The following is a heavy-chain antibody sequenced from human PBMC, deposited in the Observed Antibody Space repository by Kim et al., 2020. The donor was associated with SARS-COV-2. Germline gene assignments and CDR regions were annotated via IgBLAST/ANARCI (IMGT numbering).Heavy chain of an antibody. Sequence: SETLSLTCTVSGGSISSSSYYWGWIRQPPGKGLEWIGSIYYSGSTYYNPSLKIRVTISVDTSRNQFSLRLSSVTAADTAVYYCARDAAFGGWELLSDYYFYGMGVWGQGTTVTVSS. CDR2: IYYSGST. D-gene: IGHD1-26*01. CDR3: ARDAAFGGWELLSDYYFYGMGV. V-gene: IGHV4-39*07. J-gene: IGHJ6*02. CDR1: GGSISSSSYY.